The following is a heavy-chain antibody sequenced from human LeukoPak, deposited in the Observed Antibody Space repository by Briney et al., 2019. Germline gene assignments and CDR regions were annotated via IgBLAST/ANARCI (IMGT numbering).Heavy chain of an antibody. CDR3: ARGKYYALDV. J-gene: IGHJ6*02. CDR1: GFSFSSSW. CDR2: INTDGSST. Sequence: SGGSLRLSCAASGFSFSSSWMHWVRQAPGKGLVWVSRINTDGSSTAYADSVKGRFTISRDNAKNTLYLQVNSLRAEDTAVYYCARGKYYALDVWGQGTTVTVSS. V-gene: IGHV3-74*01.